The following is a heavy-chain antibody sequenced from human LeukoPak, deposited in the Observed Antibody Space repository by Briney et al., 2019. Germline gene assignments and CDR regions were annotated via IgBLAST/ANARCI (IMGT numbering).Heavy chain of an antibody. Sequence: ASVKVSCKASGYTFTGYYMHWVRQAPGQGLEWMGWINPNSGGTNYAQKFQGRVTMTRDTSISTAYMELSRLRSDDTAVYYCARGVGRYFDLDYYFDYWGQGTLATVSS. J-gene: IGHJ4*02. CDR3: ARGVGRYFDLDYYFDY. D-gene: IGHD3-9*01. CDR1: GYTFTGYY. V-gene: IGHV1-2*02. CDR2: INPNSGGT.